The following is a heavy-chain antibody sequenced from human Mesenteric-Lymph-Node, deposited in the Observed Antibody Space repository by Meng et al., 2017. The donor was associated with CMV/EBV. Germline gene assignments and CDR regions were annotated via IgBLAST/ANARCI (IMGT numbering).Heavy chain of an antibody. J-gene: IGHJ4*02. CDR1: GYSISSGYY. D-gene: IGHD6-19*01. Sequence: SETLSLTCTVSGYSISSGYYWGWIRQPPGKGLEWTGSIYHSGSTYYNPSLKSRVTISVDTSKNQFSLKLSSVTAADTAVYYCARAGSGWGYFDYWGQGTLVTVSS. V-gene: IGHV4-38-2*02. CDR2: IYHSGST. CDR3: ARAGSGWGYFDY.